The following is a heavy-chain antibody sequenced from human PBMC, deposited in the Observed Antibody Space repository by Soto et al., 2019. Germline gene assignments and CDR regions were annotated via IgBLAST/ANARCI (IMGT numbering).Heavy chain of an antibody. J-gene: IGHJ3*02. CDR3: ETNKTGRSYRLSAFAI. D-gene: IGHD2-15*01. CDR1: GGTFSSYA. CDR2: IIPIFGTA. Sequence: SVKVSCKGSGGTFSSYAISWVRQAPGQGLEWMGGIIPIFGTANYAQKFQGRVTITADKSTSTAYMELSSLRSEETAVYYCETNKTGRSYRLSAFAICRQRTMVPVSS. V-gene: IGHV1-69*06.